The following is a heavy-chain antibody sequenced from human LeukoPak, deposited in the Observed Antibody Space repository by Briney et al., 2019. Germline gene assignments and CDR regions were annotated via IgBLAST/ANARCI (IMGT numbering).Heavy chain of an antibody. CDR3: AKDRSVVAAVYYYYGMDV. D-gene: IGHD2-15*01. Sequence: GGSLRLPCAASGFTFSSYAMSWVRQAPGKGLEWVSAISGSVGSTYYADSVKGRFTISRDNSKNTLYLQMNSLRAEDTAVYYCAKDRSVVAAVYYYYGMDVWGQGTTVTVSS. CDR2: ISGSVGST. V-gene: IGHV3-23*01. CDR1: GFTFSSYA. J-gene: IGHJ6*02.